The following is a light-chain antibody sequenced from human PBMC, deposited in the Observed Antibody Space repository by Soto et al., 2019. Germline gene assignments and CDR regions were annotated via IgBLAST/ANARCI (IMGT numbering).Light chain of an antibody. CDR1: QSLLHSNGYNY. Sequence: DIVMTQSPLSLPVTPGEPASISCRSSQSLLHSNGYNYLDWYLQKPGQSPQLLIYLGSNRASGVPDRCSGSGSVTEFTLKISRVEAEDVGVYYSMQALLRAYTFGQGTKLEIK. V-gene: IGKV2-28*01. J-gene: IGKJ2*01. CDR2: LGS. CDR3: MQALLRAYT.